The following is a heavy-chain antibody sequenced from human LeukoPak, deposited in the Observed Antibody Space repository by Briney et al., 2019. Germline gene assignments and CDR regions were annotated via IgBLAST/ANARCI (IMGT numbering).Heavy chain of an antibody. V-gene: IGHV1-18*01. J-gene: IGHJ4*02. CDR2: INPDNGNT. D-gene: IGHD2-2*01. Sequence: ASVKVSCKASGYPXTRYGISWVRQAPGQGLEWMGWINPDNGNTKYAQKFQGRVTMTTDTSTSTAHMELRSLRSDDTAVYYCATYYCSTTSCYPYFFDYWGQGPLVTVSS. CDR1: GYPXTRYG. CDR3: ATYYCSTTSCYPYFFDY.